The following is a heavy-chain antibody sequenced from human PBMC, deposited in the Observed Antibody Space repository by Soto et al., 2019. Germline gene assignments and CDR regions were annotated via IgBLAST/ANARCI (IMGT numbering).Heavy chain of an antibody. D-gene: IGHD5-12*01. CDR3: ARVIRGYSGYDPPYYFAY. CDR1: GGSISSYY. J-gene: IGHJ4*02. V-gene: IGHV4-59*01. CDR2: IYYSGST. Sequence: SETLSLTCTVSGGSISSYYWSWIRQPPGKGLEWIGYIYYSGSTNYNPSLKSRVTISVDTSKNQFSLKLSSVTAADTALYYCARVIRGYSGYDPPYYFAYWGQGTLVTVSS.